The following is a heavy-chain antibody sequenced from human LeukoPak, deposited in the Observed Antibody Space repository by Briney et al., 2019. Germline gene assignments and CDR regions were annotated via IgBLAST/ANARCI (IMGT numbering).Heavy chain of an antibody. D-gene: IGHD2-21*02. CDR1: GFTFSSYT. CDR3: AREMVIMGVTIDI. V-gene: IGHV3-48*04. CDR2: INSRGSTI. J-gene: IGHJ3*02. Sequence: PGGSLRLSCAASGFTFSSYTMNWLRQAPGKGLECVSYINSRGSTISYADSVKGRFTISRDNANNMLYLQMNSLRAEDTAVYYCAREMVIMGVTIDIWGQGTMVTVSS.